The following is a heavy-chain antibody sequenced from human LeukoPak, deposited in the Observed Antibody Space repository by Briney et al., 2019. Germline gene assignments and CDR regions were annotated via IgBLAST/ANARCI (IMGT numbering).Heavy chain of an antibody. D-gene: IGHD6-19*01. CDR1: SGSISSSNYY. CDR2: ISYSGST. CDR3: ASYSSGLRAFDY. Sequence: SEILSLTCTVSSGSISSSNYYWGCIRQPPGKGLEWIGSISYSGSTYYNPSLKSRVTISVDTSKNQFSLKLSSVTAADTAVYYCASYSSGLRAFDYWGQGTLVTVSS. V-gene: IGHV4-39*01. J-gene: IGHJ4*02.